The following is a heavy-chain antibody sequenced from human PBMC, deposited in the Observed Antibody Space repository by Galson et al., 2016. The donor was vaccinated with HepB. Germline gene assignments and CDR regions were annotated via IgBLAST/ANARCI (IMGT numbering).Heavy chain of an antibody. J-gene: IGHJ3*01. CDR3: ARVRGDYGGTFAV. Sequence: LRLSCAPSGFTFSTNWMAWVRQAPGKGLEWVAHIKPDGTDKRYVGSVMGRFTITRDNARNSVYLQMNSLSAEDTAVYYCARVRGDYGGTFAVWGQGTMVTVSS. CDR1: GFTFSTNW. CDR2: IKPDGTDK. V-gene: IGHV3-7*04. D-gene: IGHD2-21*01.